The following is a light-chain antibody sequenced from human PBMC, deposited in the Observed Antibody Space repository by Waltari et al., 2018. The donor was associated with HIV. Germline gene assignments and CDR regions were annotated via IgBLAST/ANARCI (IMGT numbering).Light chain of an antibody. CDR2: GNT. CDR1: TSNSGAGYA. Sequence: QSVLTQPPSVSGAPGQMVTISCTGNTSNSGAGYAVHRYQQFPGTAPRLLIHGNTNRPSGVPDRFSGSKSDTSASLAITGLEAEDEADYYCQSYDRSLTGWVFGGGTKLTVL. J-gene: IGLJ3*02. CDR3: QSYDRSLTGWV. V-gene: IGLV1-40*01.